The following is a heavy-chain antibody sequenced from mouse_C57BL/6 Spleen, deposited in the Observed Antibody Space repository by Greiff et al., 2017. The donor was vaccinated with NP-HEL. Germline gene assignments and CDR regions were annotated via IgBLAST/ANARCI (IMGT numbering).Heavy chain of an antibody. CDR1: GYAFSSYW. Sequence: VQLQQSGAELVKPGASVKISCKASGYAFSSYWMNWVKQRPGKGLEWIGQIYPGDGDTNYNGKFTGKATLTADKSSSTAYMQLSSLTSEDSAVYFCARRRPALYAMDYWGQGTSVTVSS. CDR2: IYPGDGDT. V-gene: IGHV1-80*01. J-gene: IGHJ4*01. D-gene: IGHD2-12*01. CDR3: ARRRPALYAMDY.